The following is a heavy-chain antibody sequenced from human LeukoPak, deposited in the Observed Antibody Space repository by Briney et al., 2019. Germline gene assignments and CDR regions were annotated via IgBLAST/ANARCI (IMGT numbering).Heavy chain of an antibody. CDR3: ARVQRQADYHDNSAYYLPLDH. Sequence: RPSETLSLTCTVSGASIKSSSFYWGWIRQPPGKGLEWIGTLSYGERANNNPSLKSRITISVDTSKNQFSLKMSSVTAADTAVYYCARVQRQADYHDNSAYYLPLDHWGQGTLVTVSS. D-gene: IGHD3-22*01. V-gene: IGHV4-39*01. J-gene: IGHJ4*02. CDR1: GASIKSSSFY. CDR2: LSYGERA.